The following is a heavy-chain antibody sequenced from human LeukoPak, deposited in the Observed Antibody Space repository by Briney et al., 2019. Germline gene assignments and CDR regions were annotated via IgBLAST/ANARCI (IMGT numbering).Heavy chain of an antibody. CDR1: GFTFSSYG. CDR2: ISGSGGST. D-gene: IGHD1-26*01. V-gene: IGHV3-23*01. Sequence: GGSLRLSCAASGFTFSSYGMSWVRQAPGKGLEWVSAISGSGGSTYYADSVKGRFTISRDNSKNTLYLQMNSLRAEDTAVYYCAKDATTRYSGSYYVSGYWGQGTLVTVSS. CDR3: AKDATTRYSGSYYVSGY. J-gene: IGHJ4*02.